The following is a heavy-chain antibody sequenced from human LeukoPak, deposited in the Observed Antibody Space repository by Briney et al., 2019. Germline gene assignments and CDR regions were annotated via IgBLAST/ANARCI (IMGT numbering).Heavy chain of an antibody. V-gene: IGHV4-59*01. D-gene: IGHD5-18*01. Sequence: PSETLSLTCTVSGGSISSYYWSWLRQPPGEGLEWIGYIHSSGGTTYNPSLKSRVTISVDTSKDQSSLRLSSVTAADTAVYYCARDRPGVYSYALSAFDIWGEGTLVTVSS. CDR1: GGSISSYY. J-gene: IGHJ3*02. CDR2: IHSSGGT. CDR3: ARDRPGVYSYALSAFDI.